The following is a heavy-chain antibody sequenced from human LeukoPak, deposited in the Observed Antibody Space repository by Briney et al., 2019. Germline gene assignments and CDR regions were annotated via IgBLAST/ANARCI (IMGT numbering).Heavy chain of an antibody. CDR1: GFTFSGYG. Sequence: GRSLRLSCAASGFTFSGYGMHWVRQAPGKGLEWVAVIWYDGSHKYYADSVKGRFTISRDDSQNTLYLQMNSPRAEDTAVYYCAKDKIYYDSSGYYPIYFDYWGQGTLVTVSS. J-gene: IGHJ4*02. D-gene: IGHD3-22*01. CDR2: IWYDGSHK. CDR3: AKDKIYYDSSGYYPIYFDY. V-gene: IGHV3-33*06.